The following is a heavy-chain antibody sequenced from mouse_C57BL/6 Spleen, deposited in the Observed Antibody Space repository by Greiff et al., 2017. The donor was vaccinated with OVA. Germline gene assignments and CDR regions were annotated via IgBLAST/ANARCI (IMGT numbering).Heavy chain of an antibody. J-gene: IGHJ2*01. CDR1: GYTFTDYE. V-gene: IGHV1-15*01. CDR2: IDPETGGT. CDR3: TRGGYYDY. Sequence: VQLQQSGAELVRPGASVTLSCKASGYTFTDYEMHWVKQTPVHGLEWIGAIDPETGGTAYNQKFKGKAILTADKSSSTAYMELRSLTSEDSVVYYCTRGGYYDYWGQGTTLTVSS. D-gene: IGHD2-3*01.